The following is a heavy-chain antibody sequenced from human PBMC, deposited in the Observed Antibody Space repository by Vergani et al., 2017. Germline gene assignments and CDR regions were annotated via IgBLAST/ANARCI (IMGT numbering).Heavy chain of an antibody. CDR1: GYSLTEFT. CDR3: AIVTDYYDISGYYLDY. V-gene: IGHV1-24*01. J-gene: IGHJ4*02. Sequence: QVQLVQSGSEVRKPGASVKVSCQVSGYSLTEFTIHWVRQAPGKGLEWMGGVDPEHGEVTFAHHIQGRVTMTEDRSTDTAYMELSSLRPEDTALYYCAIVTDYYDISGYYLDYWGQGTLVTVSS. CDR2: VDPEHGEV. D-gene: IGHD3-22*01.